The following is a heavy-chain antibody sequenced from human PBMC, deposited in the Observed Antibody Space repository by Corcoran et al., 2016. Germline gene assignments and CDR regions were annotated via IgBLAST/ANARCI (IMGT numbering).Heavy chain of an antibody. D-gene: IGHD2-21*02. CDR1: GGSVSSGSYY. J-gene: IGHJ3*02. CDR3: ERKGGDWALRAFDI. V-gene: IGHV4-61*01. Sequence: QVQLQESGPGLVKPSETLSLTCTVSGGSVSSGSYYWSWIRQPPGKGLEWVGYIYYSGSTTYNPSRKSRVTISVDTSKNQCSLKLSTVTAADKAVYYCERKGGDWALRAFDIWGQGTMVTVSS. CDR2: IYYSGST.